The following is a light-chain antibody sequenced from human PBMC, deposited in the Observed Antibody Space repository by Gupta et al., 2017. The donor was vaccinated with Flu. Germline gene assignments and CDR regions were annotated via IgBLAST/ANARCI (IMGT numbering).Light chain of an antibody. CDR3: QQDNSYPWT. CDR1: HSISSW. Sequence: DIQMTQSPSTLSASVGDRVTITCRASHSISSWLAWYQQKPGKAPKLLIYKASSVQRGVPSRFSGSGSGTEFTLTISSLQPDDFATYYCQQDNSYPWTFGQWTKLEIK. J-gene: IGKJ2*02. CDR2: KAS. V-gene: IGKV1-5*03.